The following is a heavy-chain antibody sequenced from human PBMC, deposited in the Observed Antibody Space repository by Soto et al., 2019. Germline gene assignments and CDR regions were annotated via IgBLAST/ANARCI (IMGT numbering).Heavy chain of an antibody. D-gene: IGHD3-22*01. CDR3: ARVGVTMIVTYYFDY. J-gene: IGHJ4*02. CDR1: GYSISSGYY. Sequence: KTSETLSLTCAVSGYSISSGYYWGWIRQPPGKGLEWIGSIYHSGSTYYNPSLKSRVTISVDTSKNQFSLKLSSVTAADTAVYYCARVGVTMIVTYYFDYWGQGTLVTVSS. V-gene: IGHV4-38-2*01. CDR2: IYHSGST.